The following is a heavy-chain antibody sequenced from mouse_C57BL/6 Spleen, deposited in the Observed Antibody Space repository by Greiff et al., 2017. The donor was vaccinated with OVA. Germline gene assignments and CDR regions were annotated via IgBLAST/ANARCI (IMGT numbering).Heavy chain of an antibody. CDR2: IDPSDSDT. Sequence: VQLQQPGAELVRPGSSVKLSCTASGYTFTSYWMHWVKQRPIQGLEWIGNIDPSDSDTHYNQKFKDKATLTVDKSSSTAYMQLSSLTSEDSAVYYCARDDYDGYYAMDYWGQGTSVTVSS. V-gene: IGHV1-52*01. J-gene: IGHJ4*01. CDR3: ARDDYDGYYAMDY. D-gene: IGHD2-4*01. CDR1: GYTFTSYW.